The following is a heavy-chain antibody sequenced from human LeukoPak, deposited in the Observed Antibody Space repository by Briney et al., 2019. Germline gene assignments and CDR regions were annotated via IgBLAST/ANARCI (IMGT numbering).Heavy chain of an antibody. Sequence: GGSLRLSCAASGFTFSSYWMSWVRQAPGKGLEWVANIKQDGSEKYYVDSVKGRFTISRDNAKNSLYLQMNSLRAEDTAVYYCARDEVTIFGVVIPFDYWGQGTLVTVSS. CDR3: ARDEVTIFGVVIPFDY. D-gene: IGHD3-3*01. J-gene: IGHJ4*02. CDR2: IKQDGSEK. V-gene: IGHV3-7*01. CDR1: GFTFSSYW.